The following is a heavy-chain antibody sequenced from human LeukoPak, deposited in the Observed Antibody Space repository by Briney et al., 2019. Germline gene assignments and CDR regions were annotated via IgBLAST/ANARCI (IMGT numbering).Heavy chain of an antibody. J-gene: IGHJ4*02. V-gene: IGHV3-9*03. D-gene: IGHD5-18*01. CDR2: IGWNSGSI. CDR3: AKDSERNTTMVIDY. Sequence: PGRTLRLSCAASGFTFDDYAMHWVRQAPGKGPEWVSGIGWNSGSIGYAVSVKGRFTISRDNAKSSLYLQMNSLRAEDMAFYYCAKDSERNTTMVIDYWGQGTLVTVSS. CDR1: GFTFDDYA.